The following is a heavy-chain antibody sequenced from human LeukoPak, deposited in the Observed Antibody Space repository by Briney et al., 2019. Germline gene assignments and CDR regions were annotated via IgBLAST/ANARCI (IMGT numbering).Heavy chain of an antibody. D-gene: IGHD2/OR15-2a*01. CDR1: GFTFSNYG. Sequence: GGSLRLSCAASGFTFSNYGMHWVRQAPGKGLEWVALIWCDGSNKYYADSVKGRLTISRDNSKNTLYLQMNSLRAEDTAVYYCAREGPRGNSQFGYWGQGTLVTVSS. CDR3: AREGPRGNSQFGY. V-gene: IGHV3-33*01. J-gene: IGHJ4*02. CDR2: IWCDGSNK.